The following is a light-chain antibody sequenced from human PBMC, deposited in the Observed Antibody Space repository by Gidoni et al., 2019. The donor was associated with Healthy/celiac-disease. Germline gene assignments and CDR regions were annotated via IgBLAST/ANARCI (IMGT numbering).Light chain of an antibody. CDR1: MSASSSY. CDR2: GAS. V-gene: IGKV3-20*01. Sequence: IVLTQSPGTLPLSPGERSTPPCSTSMSASSSYLAWYQQKPGKAPRLLIYGASSRATGIPARFSGSGSGTDFTLTISRLEPEDFAVYYCQQYGSSPLTFGQGTKVEIK. J-gene: IGKJ1*01. CDR3: QQYGSSPLT.